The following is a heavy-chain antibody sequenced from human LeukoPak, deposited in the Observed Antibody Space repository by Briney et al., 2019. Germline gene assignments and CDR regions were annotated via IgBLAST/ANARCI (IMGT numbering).Heavy chain of an antibody. CDR2: INHSGST. Sequence: RTSETLSLTCAVYGGSFSGYYWSWIRQPPGKGLEWIGEINHSGSTNYNPSLKSRVTISVDTSKNQFSLKLSSVTAAGTAVYYCARGFGSGEDAFDIWGQGTMVTVSS. D-gene: IGHD3-10*01. CDR1: GGSFSGYY. CDR3: ARGFGSGEDAFDI. V-gene: IGHV4-34*01. J-gene: IGHJ3*02.